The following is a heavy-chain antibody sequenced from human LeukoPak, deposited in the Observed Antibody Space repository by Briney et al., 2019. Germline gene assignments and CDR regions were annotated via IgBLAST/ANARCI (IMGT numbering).Heavy chain of an antibody. CDR3: AKITLAAAGTVAFDL. D-gene: IGHD6-13*01. J-gene: IGHJ3*01. CDR1: GYTFTSYG. CDR2: INPKSGDT. Sequence: ASVKVSCKASGYTFTSYGISWVRQAPGQGLEWMGWINPKSGDTNYAQMFQGRVTMTRDTSISTAYMELSRLRSDDTAIYYCAKITLAAAGTVAFDLWGQGTMLTVSS. V-gene: IGHV1-2*02.